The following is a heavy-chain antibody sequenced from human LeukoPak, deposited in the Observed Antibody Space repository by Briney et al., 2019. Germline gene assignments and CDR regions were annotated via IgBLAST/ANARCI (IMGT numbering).Heavy chain of an antibody. CDR3: ARERDTANGMDV. Sequence: SETLSLTCTVSGGSISSYYWSWIRQPPGKGLGWIGYIYYSGSTNYNPSLKSRVTISVDTSKNQFSLKLSSVTAADTAVYYCARERDTANGMDVWGQGTTVTVSS. CDR1: GGSISSYY. D-gene: IGHD5-18*01. J-gene: IGHJ6*02. CDR2: IYYSGST. V-gene: IGHV4-59*01.